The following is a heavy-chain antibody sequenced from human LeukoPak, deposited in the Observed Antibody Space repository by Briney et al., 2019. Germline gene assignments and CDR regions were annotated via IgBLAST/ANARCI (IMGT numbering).Heavy chain of an antibody. Sequence: GGSLRLSCAASGFTFSSYAMSWVRQAPGKGLAWVSAISDSGGGTYYTDSVKGRFTISRDNSKNMLYLQMNSLRAEDTAVYYCAIDSENGDPRGYFQNWGQGTLVTVSS. CDR3: AIDSENGDPRGYFQN. CDR2: ISDSGGGT. D-gene: IGHD4-17*01. J-gene: IGHJ4*02. CDR1: GFTFSSYA. V-gene: IGHV3-23*01.